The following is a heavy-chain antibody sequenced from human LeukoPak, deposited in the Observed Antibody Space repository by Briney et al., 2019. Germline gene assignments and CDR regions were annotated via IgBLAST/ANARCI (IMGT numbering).Heavy chain of an antibody. CDR2: ISAYNGNT. CDR1: GYTFTSYG. CDR3: ARDRERRLPSCAFDI. D-gene: IGHD1-1*01. J-gene: IGHJ3*02. Sequence: GASVKVSCKASGYTFTSYGISWVRQAPGQGLEWMGWISAYNGNTNYAQKLQGRVTMTTDTSTSTAYMELRSLRSDDTAVYYCARDRERRLPSCAFDIWGQGTMVTVSS. V-gene: IGHV1-18*01.